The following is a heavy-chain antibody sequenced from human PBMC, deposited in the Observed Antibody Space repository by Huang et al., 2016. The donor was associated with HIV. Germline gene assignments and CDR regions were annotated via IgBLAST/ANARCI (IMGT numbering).Heavy chain of an antibody. D-gene: IGHD3-22*01. Sequence: QVQLQQWGAELLKHSETLSLTCAVSGGSFSGHYWTWIRQPPGRGLEWIGEISDSGSTTYNPSLKSRVTSSGDTSQSQFSLKLNSVTAADTAIYYCARMFKYDSGGYWGNDAFDIWGQGTMVTVSS. CDR2: ISDSGST. CDR3: ARMFKYDSGGYWGNDAFDI. CDR1: GGSFSGHY. J-gene: IGHJ3*02. V-gene: IGHV4-34*02.